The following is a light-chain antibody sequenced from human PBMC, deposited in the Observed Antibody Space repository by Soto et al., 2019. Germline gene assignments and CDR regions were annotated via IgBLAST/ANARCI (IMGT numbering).Light chain of an antibody. CDR1: QSVLYSSSNKNN. J-gene: IGKJ1*01. Sequence: IVMTQPPDSRAVPLGGGATINCNSSQSVLYSSSNKNNLAWYQQKPEQPPKLLIYWASTRESGVPDRFSGGGSGTDFTLTISSLQAEDGAVYYCQQYYSAPGTFGQGTKVEIK. CDR3: QQYYSAPGT. V-gene: IGKV4-1*01. CDR2: WAS.